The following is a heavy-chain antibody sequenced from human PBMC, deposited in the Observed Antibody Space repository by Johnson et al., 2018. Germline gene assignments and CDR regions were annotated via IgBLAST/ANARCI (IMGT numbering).Heavy chain of an antibody. CDR2: IIPIFGPA. D-gene: IGHD4-17*01. CDR1: GGTFSSYA. V-gene: IGHV1-69*01. J-gene: IGHJ1*01. Sequence: QVQLQESGAEVKKPGSSVTVSCKASGGTFSSYAISWVRQAPGQGLEWMGGIIPIFGPANYAQKFQGRVTITADESTSTAYMELSSLRSEDTAVYYCAKDMTTVTTAYFQHWGQGTLVTVSS. CDR3: AKDMTTVTTAYFQH.